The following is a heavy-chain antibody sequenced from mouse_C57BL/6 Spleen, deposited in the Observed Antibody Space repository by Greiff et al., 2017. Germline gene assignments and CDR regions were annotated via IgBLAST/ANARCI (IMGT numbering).Heavy chain of an antibody. V-gene: IGHV1-55*01. CDR3: ARRENYYGSNYFDY. Sequence: VQLQQPGAELVKPGASVKMSCKASGYTFTSYWITWVKQRPGQGLEWIGDIYPGSGSTNYNEKFKSKATLTVDTSSSTAYLQLSSLTSEDSAVYYCARRENYYGSNYFDYWGQGTTLTVSS. CDR1: GYTFTSYW. J-gene: IGHJ2*01. D-gene: IGHD1-1*01. CDR2: IYPGSGST.